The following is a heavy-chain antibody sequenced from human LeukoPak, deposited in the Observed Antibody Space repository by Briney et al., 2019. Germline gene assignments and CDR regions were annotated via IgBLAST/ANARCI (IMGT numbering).Heavy chain of an antibody. D-gene: IGHD4-17*01. J-gene: IGHJ3*02. CDR3: ARVGIGDGEGAFDI. V-gene: IGHV1-2*02. CDR1: GYTFTGYY. CDR2: INPNSGGT. Sequence: ASVKVSCKASGYTFTGYYMHWVRQAPGQGLEWMGWINPNSGGTNYAQKFQGRVTMTRDTSISTACMKLSRLRSDDTAVYYCARVGIGDGEGAFDIWGQGTMVTVSS.